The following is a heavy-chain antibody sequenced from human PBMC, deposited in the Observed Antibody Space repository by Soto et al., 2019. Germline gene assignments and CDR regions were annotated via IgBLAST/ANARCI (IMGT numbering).Heavy chain of an antibody. D-gene: IGHD3-9*01. CDR2: ISGSGGST. J-gene: IGHJ4*02. Sequence: GSLRLSCAASGFTFSSYAMSWVRQAPGKGLEWVSAISGSGGSTYYADSVKGRFSISRDNSKDTLYLQMNSLRAEDTAVYYCAKDRYFDWLPYYWGLGTLVTVSS. CDR3: AKDRYFDWLPYY. CDR1: GFTFSSYA. V-gene: IGHV3-23*01.